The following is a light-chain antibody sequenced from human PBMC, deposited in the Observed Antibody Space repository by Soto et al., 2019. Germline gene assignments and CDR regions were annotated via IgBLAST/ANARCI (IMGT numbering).Light chain of an antibody. CDR3: QKYNSAPRVT. Sequence: DIQMTQSPSSLSASVGDRVTITCRASQGISNYLAWYQQKPGKVPKLLIYAASTLQSGVPSRFSGSGSGTDFTLTIRSLQPEDVATYYCQKYNSAPRVTFGQGTRLEIK. CDR2: AAS. V-gene: IGKV1-27*01. J-gene: IGKJ5*01. CDR1: QGISNY.